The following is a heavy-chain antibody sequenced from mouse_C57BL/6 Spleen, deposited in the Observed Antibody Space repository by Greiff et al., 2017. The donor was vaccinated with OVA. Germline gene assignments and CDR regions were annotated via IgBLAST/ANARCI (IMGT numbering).Heavy chain of an antibody. CDR1: GYTFTSYW. D-gene: IGHD2-5*01. V-gene: IGHV1-53*01. CDR3: ARSSSSGHYSNYGWFAY. Sequence: QVQLQQPGTELVKPGASVKLSCKASGYTFTSYWMHWVKQRPGQGLEWIGNINPSNGGTNYNEKFKSKATLTVDKSSSTAYMQLSSLTSEDSAVYYCARSSSSGHYSNYGWFAYWGKGTLVTVSA. CDR2: INPSNGGT. J-gene: IGHJ3*01.